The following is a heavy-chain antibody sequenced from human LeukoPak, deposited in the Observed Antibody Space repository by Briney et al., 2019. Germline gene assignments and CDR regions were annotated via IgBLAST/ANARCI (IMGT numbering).Heavy chain of an antibody. CDR1: GGSISSYY. CDR2: IYTSGST. Sequence: SETLSLTCTVSGGSISSYYWSWIRQPAGKGLEWIGRIYTSGSTNNYNPSLKSRVTMSVDTSKNQFSLMMSSVTAADTAVYYCARSRQWHYYYMDVWGKGTTVTVSS. V-gene: IGHV4-4*07. CDR3: ARSRQWHYYYMDV. J-gene: IGHJ6*03. D-gene: IGHD6-19*01.